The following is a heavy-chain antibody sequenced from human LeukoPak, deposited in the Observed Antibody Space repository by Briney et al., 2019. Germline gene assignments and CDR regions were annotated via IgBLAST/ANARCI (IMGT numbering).Heavy chain of an antibody. CDR2: IRSKANSYAT. Sequence: GGSLRLSCAASGFTFSGSAMHWVRQASGKGLEWVGRIRSKANSYATAYAASLKGRFNISRDDSKNPAYLQMNSLKTEDTAVYYCTRINRPTTVYAFDIWGQGTMVTVFS. CDR1: GFTFSGSA. D-gene: IGHD4-17*01. V-gene: IGHV3-73*01. CDR3: TRINRPTTVYAFDI. J-gene: IGHJ3*02.